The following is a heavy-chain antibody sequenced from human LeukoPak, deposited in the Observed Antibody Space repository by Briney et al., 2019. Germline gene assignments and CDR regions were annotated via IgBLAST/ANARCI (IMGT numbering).Heavy chain of an antibody. CDR3: ARDGRLAAAGTFDY. CDR1: GGTFSSYA. J-gene: IGHJ4*02. V-gene: IGHV1-18*01. Sequence: ASVKVSCKASGGTFSSYAISWVRQAPGQGLEWMGWISAYNGNTNYAQKLQGRVTMTTDTSTSTAYMELRSLRSDDTAVYYCARDGRLAAAGTFDYWGQGTLVTVSS. D-gene: IGHD6-13*01. CDR2: ISAYNGNT.